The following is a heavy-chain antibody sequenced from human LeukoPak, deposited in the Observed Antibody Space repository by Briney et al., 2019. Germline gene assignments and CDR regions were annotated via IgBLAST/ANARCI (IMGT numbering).Heavy chain of an antibody. V-gene: IGHV3-30-3*01. J-gene: IGHJ6*02. CDR3: ARDPEWESYYFYGMDV. Sequence: GGSLRLSCAASGFTFSSYAMHWVRQAPGKGLAWVAVISYDGSNKYYADSVKGRFTISRDNSKNTLYLQMNSLRAEDTAVYYCARDPEWESYYFYGMDVWGQGTTVTVSS. CDR2: ISYDGSNK. D-gene: IGHD1-26*01. CDR1: GFTFSSYA.